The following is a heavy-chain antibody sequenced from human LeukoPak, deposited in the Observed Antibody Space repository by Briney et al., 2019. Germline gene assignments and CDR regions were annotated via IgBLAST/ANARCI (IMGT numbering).Heavy chain of an antibody. CDR1: RFTFSSYS. J-gene: IGHJ4*02. CDR2: ISSSSRYI. V-gene: IGHV3-21*01. Sequence: GGSMTLSCAASRFTFSSYSMKWVRHAPGKGLEWVSSISSSSRYIYHTDSVKGRFTISRDNAKNSLDLQMNSLRAEDMAGYYCATHGPFDYWGQGTLVTVSS. CDR3: ATHGPFDY.